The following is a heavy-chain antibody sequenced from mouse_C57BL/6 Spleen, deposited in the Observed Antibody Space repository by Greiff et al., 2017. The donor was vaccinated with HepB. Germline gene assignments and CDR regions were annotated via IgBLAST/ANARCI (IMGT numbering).Heavy chain of an antibody. CDR1: GYTFTSYW. Sequence: QVQLQQPGAELVKPGASVKLSCKASGYTFTSYWMHWVKQRPGQGLEWIGMIHPNSGSTNYNEKFKSKATLTVDKSSSTAYMQLSSLTSEDSAVYYCARSGVYDYDERGDYWGQGTTLTVSS. V-gene: IGHV1-64*01. CDR3: ARSGVYDYDERGDY. CDR2: IHPNSGST. D-gene: IGHD2-4*01. J-gene: IGHJ2*01.